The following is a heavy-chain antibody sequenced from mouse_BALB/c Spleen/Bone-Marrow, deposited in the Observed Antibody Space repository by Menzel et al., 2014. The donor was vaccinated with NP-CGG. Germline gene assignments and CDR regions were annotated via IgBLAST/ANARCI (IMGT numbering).Heavy chain of an antibody. D-gene: IGHD2-1*01. J-gene: IGHJ4*01. Sequence: EVKLVESGGGLVKPGGSLKLSCAASGFTFSSCTMSWVRQTPEKRLEWVATISSGGSYTYYPDSVKGRFTISRDNAKNTLYLQMSSLKSEDTAMYYCTRDGKGNYDYAMDYWGQGTSVTVSS. CDR2: ISSGGSYT. V-gene: IGHV5-6-4*01. CDR1: GFTFSSCT. CDR3: TRDGKGNYDYAMDY.